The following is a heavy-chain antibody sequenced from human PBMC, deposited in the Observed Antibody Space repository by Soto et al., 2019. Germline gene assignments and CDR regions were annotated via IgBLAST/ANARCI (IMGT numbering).Heavy chain of an antibody. CDR2: IYYSGST. Sequence: SETLSLTCTVSGGSISSYYWSWIRQPPGKGLEWIGYIYYSGSTNYNPSLKSRVTISVDTSKNQFSLKLSSVTAADTAVYYCARDLRGTQWRITGIPRLVGWFDPWGQGTLVTVSS. V-gene: IGHV4-59*01. CDR3: ARDLRGTQWRITGIPRLVGWFDP. J-gene: IGHJ5*02. D-gene: IGHD1-20*01. CDR1: GGSISSYY.